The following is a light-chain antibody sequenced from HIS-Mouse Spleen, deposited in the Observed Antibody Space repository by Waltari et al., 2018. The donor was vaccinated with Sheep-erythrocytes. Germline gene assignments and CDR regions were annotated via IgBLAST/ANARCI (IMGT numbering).Light chain of an antibody. CDR2: GGS. CDR1: QSVSSN. V-gene: IGKV3-15*01. Sequence: EILMTQSPATLSVSPGERATLSCRASQSVSSNLAWYQQKPGQAPRLLIYGGSTRATGIPARFSGSGSGTEFTLTISSMQSEDFAVYYCQQYNNWPLTFGGGTKVEIK. J-gene: IGKJ4*01. CDR3: QQYNNWPLT.